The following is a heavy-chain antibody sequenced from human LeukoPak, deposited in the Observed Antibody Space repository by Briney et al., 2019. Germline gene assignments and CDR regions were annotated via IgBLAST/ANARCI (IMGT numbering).Heavy chain of an antibody. CDR1: GGSISSYY. CDR2: IYSSGST. CDR3: ARGISSGYNWFDP. J-gene: IGHJ5*02. V-gene: IGHV4-4*07. D-gene: IGHD3-22*01. Sequence: SETLSLTCSVSGGSISSYYWSWIRQPAGKGLEWVGRIYSSGSTNYNPSLKSRVTMSVDTSKNQFSLKLSSVTAADTAIYYCARGISSGYNWFDPWGQGTLVTVSS.